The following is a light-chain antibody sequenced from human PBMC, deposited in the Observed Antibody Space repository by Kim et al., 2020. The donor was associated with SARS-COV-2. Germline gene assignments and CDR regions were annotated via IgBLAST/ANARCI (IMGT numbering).Light chain of an antibody. CDR2: GAS. V-gene: IGKV3-20*01. CDR1: QSVSSNY. J-gene: IGKJ2*01. Sequence: SPGERATPSRRASQSVSSNYLAWYQQKPGQTPRLFIYGASNRATGIPDRFSGSGSGTDFTLTISRLEPEDFAVYYCQQYGGSPMHTFGQGTKLEI. CDR3: QQYGGSPMHT.